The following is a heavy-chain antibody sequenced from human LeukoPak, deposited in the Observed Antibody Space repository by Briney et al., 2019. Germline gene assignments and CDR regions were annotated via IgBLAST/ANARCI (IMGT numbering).Heavy chain of an antibody. CDR2: IYYSGST. Sequence: PSETLSLTCTVSGGSISSSSYYWGWIRQPPGKGLEWIGSIYYSGSTYYNPSLKSRVTISVDTSKNQFSLKLSSVTAADTAVYYCARLAKGYYMDVWGKGTTVTVSS. CDR1: GGSISSSSYY. CDR3: ARLAKGYYMDV. J-gene: IGHJ6*03. V-gene: IGHV4-39*01.